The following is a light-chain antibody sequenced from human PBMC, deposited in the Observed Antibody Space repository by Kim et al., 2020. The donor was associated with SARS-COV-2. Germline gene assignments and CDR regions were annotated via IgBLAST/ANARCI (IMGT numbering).Light chain of an antibody. CDR2: RNN. Sequence: QEGLTQPPSVSKGLRQTATLTCTGNSNNVGNQGTTWLQQHQGHPPKLLSYRNNNRPSGISERLSASRSGNTASLTIIGLQPEDEADYYCSAWDSSLSAWVFGGGTQLTVL. CDR1: SNNVGNQG. J-gene: IGLJ3*02. V-gene: IGLV10-54*01. CDR3: SAWDSSLSAWV.